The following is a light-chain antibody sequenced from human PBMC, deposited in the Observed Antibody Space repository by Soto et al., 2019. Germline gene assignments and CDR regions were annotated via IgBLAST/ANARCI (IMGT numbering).Light chain of an antibody. V-gene: IGKV3-20*01. CDR2: GAS. J-gene: IGKJ1*01. CDR3: QQYSSSPAT. Sequence: EIVLTQSPGTLSLSPGERATLSCRASQSASSSYLAWYQQKPGQAPRLLIYGASSRATGIPDRFSGSGSGTDFTLTISRLEPEDFAVYYCQQYSSSPATFGQGTKVEIK. CDR1: QSASSSY.